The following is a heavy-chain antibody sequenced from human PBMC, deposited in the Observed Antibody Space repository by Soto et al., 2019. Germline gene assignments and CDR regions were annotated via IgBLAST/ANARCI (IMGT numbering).Heavy chain of an antibody. D-gene: IGHD4-4*01. Sequence: ASVKVSCKASGGTFSSYAISWVRQAPGQGLEWMGWINPNSGGTNYAQKFQGWVTMTRDTSISTAYMELSRLRSDDTAVYYCARDLSVTTASQDAFDIWGQGTMVTVSS. V-gene: IGHV1-2*04. J-gene: IGHJ3*02. CDR1: GGTFSSYA. CDR3: ARDLSVTTASQDAFDI. CDR2: INPNSGGT.